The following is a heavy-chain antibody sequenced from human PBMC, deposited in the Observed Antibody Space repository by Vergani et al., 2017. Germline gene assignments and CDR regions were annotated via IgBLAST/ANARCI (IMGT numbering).Heavy chain of an antibody. J-gene: IGHJ2*01. CDR2: INPNSGGT. CDR3: ARGGQAVAGNWLSEYWYFDL. CDR1: GYTFTDYY. Sequence: VQLVQSGAEVKKPGATVKISCKVSGYTFTDYYMHWVQQAPGQGLEWMGWINPNSGGTNYAQKFQGRVTMTRDTSISTAYMELSRLRSDDTAVYYCARGGQAVAGNWLSEYWYFDLWGRGTLVTVSS. D-gene: IGHD6-19*01. V-gene: IGHV1-2*02.